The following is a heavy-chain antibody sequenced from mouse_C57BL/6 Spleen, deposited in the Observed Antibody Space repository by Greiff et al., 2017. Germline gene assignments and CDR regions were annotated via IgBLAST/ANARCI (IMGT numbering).Heavy chain of an antibody. CDR3: VRERDDYDDYAMDY. V-gene: IGHV10-3*01. D-gene: IGHD2-4*01. CDR1: GFTFNTYA. Sequence: EVQRVESGGGLVQPKGSLKLSCAASGFTFNTYAMHWVRQAPGKGLEWVARIRSKSSSYATYYADSVKDRFTISRDDSQSMLYLQMNNLKTDDTAMYYCVRERDDYDDYAMDYWGQGTSVTVSS. J-gene: IGHJ4*01. CDR2: IRSKSSSYAT.